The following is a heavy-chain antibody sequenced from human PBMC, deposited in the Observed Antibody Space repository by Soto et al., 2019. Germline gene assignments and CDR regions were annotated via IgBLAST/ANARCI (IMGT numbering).Heavy chain of an antibody. V-gene: IGHV3-23*01. D-gene: IGHD1-7*01. CDR2: MSGSSSTT. J-gene: IGHJ4*02. CDR3: AKKQERELPRVIDF. Sequence: EVRLLESGGGLVKPGGSLRLSCATSGLTFSNYAMSWVRQAPGAGLEWVSSMSGSSSTTYYADSVRGRFTISRDRSKNTLYLQMSSLRAEDTALYYCAKKQERELPRVIDFWGQGTLVTVSS. CDR1: GLTFSNYA.